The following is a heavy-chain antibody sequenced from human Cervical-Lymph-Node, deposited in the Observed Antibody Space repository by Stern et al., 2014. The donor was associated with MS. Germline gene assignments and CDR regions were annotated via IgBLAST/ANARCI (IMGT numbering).Heavy chain of an antibody. V-gene: IGHV1-18*01. J-gene: IGHJ3*02. D-gene: IGHD2-15*01. CDR3: ARGLPGSENGFDI. CDR2: ISAYTGNT. CDR1: GYTFTSYG. Sequence: QLVQSGAEVKKPGASVKVSCKASGYTFTSYGISWVRQAPGQGLEWMGWISAYTGNTNYAQRLHGRFNITTNTSTRTAYMELRSVRSDDTAVYYCARGLPGSENGFDIWGQGTMVTVSS.